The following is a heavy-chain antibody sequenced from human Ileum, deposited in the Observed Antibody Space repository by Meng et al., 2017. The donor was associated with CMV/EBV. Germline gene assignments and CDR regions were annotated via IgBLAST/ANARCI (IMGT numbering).Heavy chain of an antibody. CDR3: ASWAGNFSSTICGYYCDY. D-gene: IGHD2-2*01. CDR1: GFTFSSYW. Sequence: GESLKISCAASGFTFSSYWMHWVRQAPGKGLVWVSRIKSDGSSTSYADSVKGRFTISRDNAKNTLYLQMNSLRAEDTAVYYCASWAGNFSSTICGYYCDYWGQGTLVTVSS. V-gene: IGHV3-74*01. CDR2: IKSDGSST. J-gene: IGHJ4*02.